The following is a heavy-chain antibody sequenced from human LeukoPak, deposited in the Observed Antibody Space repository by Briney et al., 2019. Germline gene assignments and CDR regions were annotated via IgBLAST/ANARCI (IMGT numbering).Heavy chain of an antibody. CDR3: ARTYYYGSGSYDY. Sequence: GGSLRLSCAASGFTFSSYSMNWVRQAPGKGLEWVSSISSSSSYIHYADSVKGRFTISRDNAKNSLYLQMNSLRAEDTAVYYCARTYYYGSGSYDYWGQGTLVTVSS. J-gene: IGHJ4*02. CDR1: GFTFSSYS. CDR2: ISSSSSYI. D-gene: IGHD3-10*01. V-gene: IGHV3-21*01.